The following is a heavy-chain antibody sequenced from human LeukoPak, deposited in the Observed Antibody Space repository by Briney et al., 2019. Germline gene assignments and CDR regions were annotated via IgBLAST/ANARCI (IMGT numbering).Heavy chain of an antibody. CDR1: GFTFDDYA. J-gene: IGHJ2*01. V-gene: IGHV3-9*01. CDR2: ITWNRATI. CDR3: AKDIAVAGMTFWYFDL. D-gene: IGHD6-19*01. Sequence: GGSLRLSCAASGFTFDDYAMHWVRQAPGKGLEWVSGITWNRATIGYADSVKGRFAISRDNAKNSLYLQMNSLRAEDTALYYCAKDIAVAGMTFWYFDLWGRGTLVTVSS.